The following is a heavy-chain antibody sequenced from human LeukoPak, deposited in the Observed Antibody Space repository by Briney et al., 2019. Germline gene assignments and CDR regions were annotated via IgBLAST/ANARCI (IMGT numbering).Heavy chain of an antibody. D-gene: IGHD3-10*01. V-gene: IGHV1-69*05. CDR3: ATNPGSYDYYYYYMDV. CDR2: IIPIFGTA. CDR1: GGTFSSYA. Sequence: PAASVKVSCKASGGTFSSYAISWVRQAPGQGLESMRGIIPIFGTANYAQKFQGRVTITTDESTSTAYMELSSLRSEDTAVYYCATNPGSYDYYYYYMDVWGRGTTVTVSS. J-gene: IGHJ6*03.